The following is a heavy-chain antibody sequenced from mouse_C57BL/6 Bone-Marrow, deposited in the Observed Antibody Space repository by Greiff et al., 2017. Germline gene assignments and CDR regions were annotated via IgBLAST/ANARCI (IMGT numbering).Heavy chain of an antibody. D-gene: IGHD1-1*01. CDR3: TTDYGSPFAY. CDR2: IDPENGDT. V-gene: IGHV14-4*01. J-gene: IGHJ3*01. Sequence: VQLQQSGAELVRPGASVKLSCTASGFNIKDDYMHWVKQRPEPGLEWIGWIDPENGDTEYASKFQGKATITADTSSNTAYLQLSSLTSEDTAVYYCTTDYGSPFAYWGQGTLGTVSA. CDR1: GFNIKDDY.